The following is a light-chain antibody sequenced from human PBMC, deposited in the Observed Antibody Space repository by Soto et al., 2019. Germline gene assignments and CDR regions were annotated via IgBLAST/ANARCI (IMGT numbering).Light chain of an antibody. CDR3: QQYNNWPPIT. V-gene: IGKV3D-15*01. CDR2: DAS. J-gene: IGKJ5*01. Sequence: ETVLTQSPATLSVSPGERATLSCGASQSVSSNLAWYQQKPGQAPRLLIYDASTRATGIPARFSGSGSGTEFTLTISSLQSEDFAVYYCQQYNNWPPITFGQGTRLEIK. CDR1: QSVSSN.